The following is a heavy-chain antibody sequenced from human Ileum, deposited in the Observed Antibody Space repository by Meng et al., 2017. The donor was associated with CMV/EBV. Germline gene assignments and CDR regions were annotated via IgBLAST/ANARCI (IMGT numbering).Heavy chain of an antibody. V-gene: IGHV3-30-3*01. J-gene: IGHJ4*02. CDR2: ISYDGSNK. Sequence: GESLKISCAASGFTFSSYAMHWVRQAPGKGLEWVAVISYDGSNKYYADSVKSRFTISRDNSKNTLYLQMNSLRAEDTAVYYCGGSGSYYNGYWGQGTLVTVSS. CDR3: GGSGSYYNGY. D-gene: IGHD3-10*01. CDR1: GFTFSSYA.